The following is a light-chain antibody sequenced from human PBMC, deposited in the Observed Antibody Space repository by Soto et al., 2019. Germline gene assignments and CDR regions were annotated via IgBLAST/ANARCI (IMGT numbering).Light chain of an antibody. V-gene: IGKV1-33*01. J-gene: IGKJ4*01. CDR3: QQYDSLPVT. CDR2: DAS. Sequence: DIQMPQSPSSLSASVGDRVTITCQASQDINNYLNWYQQKPGRAPNLLIFDASDLETGVPSRFSGSGSGTDFTLTISSLQAEDTATYYCQQYDSLPVTFGGGTKVELK. CDR1: QDINNY.